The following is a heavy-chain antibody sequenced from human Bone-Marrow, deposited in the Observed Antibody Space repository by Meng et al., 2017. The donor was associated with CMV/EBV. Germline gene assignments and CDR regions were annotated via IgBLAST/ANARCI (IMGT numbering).Heavy chain of an antibody. D-gene: IGHD3-22*01. Sequence: YYSHWGRQAPGQGLEWVGIINPSGGSTSYAQKFHGRVTMTSDTSTSTVYMELSSLLSEDTAMYYCARGPPAPYYYDTSGYQNWYFDLWGRGTLVTVSS. CDR1: YY. J-gene: IGHJ2*01. CDR3: ARGPPAPYYYDTSGYQNWYFDL. CDR2: INPSGGST. V-gene: IGHV1-46*01.